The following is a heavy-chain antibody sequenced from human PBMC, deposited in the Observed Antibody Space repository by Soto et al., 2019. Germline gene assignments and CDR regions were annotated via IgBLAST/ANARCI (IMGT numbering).Heavy chain of an antibody. CDR3: ARDSDDFWSGYPIFEY. CDR2: ISAYNGNT. J-gene: IGHJ4*02. D-gene: IGHD3-3*01. V-gene: IGHV1-18*04. Sequence: ASVKVSCKASGYTFTSYGISWVRQAPGQGLEWMGWISAYNGNTNYAQKLQGRVTMTTDTSTSTAYMELRSLRSDDTAVYYCARDSDDFWSGYPIFEYWGQGALVTVSS. CDR1: GYTFTSYG.